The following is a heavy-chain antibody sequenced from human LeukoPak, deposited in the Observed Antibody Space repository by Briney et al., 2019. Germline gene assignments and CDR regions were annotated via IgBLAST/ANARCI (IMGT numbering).Heavy chain of an antibody. J-gene: IGHJ4*02. CDR2: IYPGDSDT. CDR1: GYSFNSYW. CDR3: ARGFGYAGNYFDY. Sequence: GESLKISCKGSGYSFNSYWIGWVRQMPGKGLEWMGIIYPGDSDTRYSPSFQGQVTISDDKSISTAYLQWSSLEASDTAIYYCARGFGYAGNYFDYWGQGTLVTVSS. V-gene: IGHV5-51*01. D-gene: IGHD5-18*01.